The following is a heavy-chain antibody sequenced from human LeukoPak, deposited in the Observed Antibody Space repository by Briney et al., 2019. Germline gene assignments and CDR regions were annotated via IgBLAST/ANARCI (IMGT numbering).Heavy chain of an antibody. J-gene: IGHJ4*02. CDR2: IYTSGST. CDR1: GGANSIYY. V-gene: IGHV4-4*07. D-gene: IGHD3-22*01. CDR3: ARDLKCYDSSGSLEYYLDY. Sequence: WETLSLTCTVSGGANSIYYCSWIRKHAGRGLQWIGRIYTSGSTNYNPSLKSRVTMSVDTSKNQFSLKLSSVTAADTAVYYCARDLKCYDSSGSLEYYLDYWGQGTLVTVSS.